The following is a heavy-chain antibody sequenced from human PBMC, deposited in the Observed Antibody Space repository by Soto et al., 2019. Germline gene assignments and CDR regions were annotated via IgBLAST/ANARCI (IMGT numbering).Heavy chain of an antibody. V-gene: IGHV1-18*01. CDR1: GYTFTAYG. D-gene: IGHD3-9*01. CDR3: ASELDTDPTAYYSVAY. CDR2: VGTANANT. J-gene: IGHJ4*02. Sequence: GPGVTMPVASVKVSCKTSGYTFTAYGLAWLRQAPGQRPEWLGWVGTANANTNYAEKFQGRVTMTSDRSTTTTSMQLRSLSYDDTAFYYCASELDTDPTAYYSVAYWGQGTLVTVSS.